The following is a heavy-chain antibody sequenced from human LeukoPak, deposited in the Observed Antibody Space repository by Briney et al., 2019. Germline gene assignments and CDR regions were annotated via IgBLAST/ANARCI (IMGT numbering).Heavy chain of an antibody. Sequence: GGSLRLSCAASGFTFSSYAMSWVRQAPGKGLEWVANMNQDGSEKDYVDSVKGRFTISRDNARNSLYLQMSSLRAEDTAVYYCATYTHWVAGDVWGQGTTVTVSS. CDR2: MNQDGSEK. CDR3: ATYTHWVAGDV. D-gene: IGHD3-16*01. V-gene: IGHV3-7*01. CDR1: GFTFSSYA. J-gene: IGHJ6*02.